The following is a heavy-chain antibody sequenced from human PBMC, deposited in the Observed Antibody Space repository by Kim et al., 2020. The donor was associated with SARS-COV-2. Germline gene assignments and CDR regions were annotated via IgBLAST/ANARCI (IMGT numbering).Heavy chain of an antibody. D-gene: IGHD4-17*01. CDR2: ISSSSSYI. CDR3: ATLRNTEFDY. J-gene: IGHJ4*02. V-gene: IGHV3-21*01. Sequence: GGSLRLSCAASGFTFSSYSMNWVRQAPGKGLEWVSSISSSSSYIYYADSVKGRFTISRDNAKNSLYLQMNSLRAEDTAVYYCATLRNTEFDYWGQGTLVTVSS. CDR1: GFTFSSYS.